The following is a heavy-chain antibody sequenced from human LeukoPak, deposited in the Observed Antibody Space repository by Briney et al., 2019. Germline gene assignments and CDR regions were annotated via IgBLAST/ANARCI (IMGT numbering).Heavy chain of an antibody. J-gene: IGHJ4*02. CDR1: GFTFSSYS. CDR3: AKGGGGSYLRFDY. V-gene: IGHV3-30*18. CDR2: ISYDGSNK. D-gene: IGHD1-26*01. Sequence: GGSLRLSCAASGFTFSSYSMNWVRQAPGKGLEWVAVISYDGSNKYYADSVKGRFSISKDNSKNTLYLQMNSLRPEDTAVFYCAKGGGGSYLRFDYWGQGTLVTVSS.